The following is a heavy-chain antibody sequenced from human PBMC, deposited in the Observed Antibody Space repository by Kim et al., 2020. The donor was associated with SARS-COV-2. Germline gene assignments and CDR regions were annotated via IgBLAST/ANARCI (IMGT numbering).Heavy chain of an antibody. CDR3: ASLIPRGGSYNERYFDL. V-gene: IGHV1-69*13. Sequence: SVKVSCKASGGTFSSYAISWVRQAPGQGLEWMGGIIPIFGTANYAQKFQGRVTITADESTSTAYMELSSLRSEDTAVYYCASLIPRGGSYNERYFDLWGRGTLVTVSS. CDR2: IIPIFGTA. D-gene: IGHD1-26*01. J-gene: IGHJ2*01. CDR1: GGTFSSYA.